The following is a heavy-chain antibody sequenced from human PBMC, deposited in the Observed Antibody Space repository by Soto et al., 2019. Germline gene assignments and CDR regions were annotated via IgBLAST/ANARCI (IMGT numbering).Heavy chain of an antibody. D-gene: IGHD1-1*01. Sequence: ASVNVSCKASVYTFTSYYMHWVRQAPGQGLEWMGIINPSGGSTSYAQKFQGRVTMTRDTSTSTVYMELSSLRSEDTAVYYCATPRRYLGWNDGFDIWGQGTMGTVSS. V-gene: IGHV1-46*03. CDR2: INPSGGST. CDR1: VYTFTSYY. CDR3: ATPRRYLGWNDGFDI. J-gene: IGHJ3*02.